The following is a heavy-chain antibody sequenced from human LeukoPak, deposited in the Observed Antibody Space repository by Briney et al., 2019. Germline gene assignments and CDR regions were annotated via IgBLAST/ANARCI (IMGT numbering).Heavy chain of an antibody. V-gene: IGHV4-34*01. CDR1: GGSFSGYY. CDR2: INHSGST. Sequence: PSETLSLTCAVYGGSFSGYYWSWIRQPPGKGLEWIGEINHSGSTNYNPSLKSRVTISVDTSKNQFSLKLSSVTAADTAVYYCARQGPRRYSSSWYSAGKPTDYWGQGTLVTVSS. J-gene: IGHJ4*02. CDR3: ARQGPRRYSSSWYSAGKPTDY. D-gene: IGHD6-13*01.